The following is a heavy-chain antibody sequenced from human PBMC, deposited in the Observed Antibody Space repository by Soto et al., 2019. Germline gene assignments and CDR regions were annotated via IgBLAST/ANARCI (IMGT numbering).Heavy chain of an antibody. CDR3: AKGGGIAARHFYSYGMDV. CDR2: ISYDGSNK. CDR1: GFAFSSYG. V-gene: IGHV3-30*18. D-gene: IGHD6-6*01. J-gene: IGHJ6*04. Sequence: PVGSLRLSCAASGFAFSSYGMHWVRQAPGKGLEWVAVISYDGSNKYYADSVKGRFTISRDNSKNTLYLQMNSLRAEDTAVYYCAKGGGIAARHFYSYGMDVGGKATTVTVSS.